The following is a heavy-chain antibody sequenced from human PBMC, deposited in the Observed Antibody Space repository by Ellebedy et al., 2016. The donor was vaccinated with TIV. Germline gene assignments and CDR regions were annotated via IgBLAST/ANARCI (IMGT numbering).Heavy chain of an antibody. CDR3: ARYGDYDFNS. V-gene: IGHV3-7*01. CDR1: GFAFSGYW. D-gene: IGHD4-17*01. J-gene: IGHJ5*01. Sequence: GESLKISCAASGFAFSGYWMSWVRQAPGKGLEWVAKINRDGGDNNYLDSVRGRFTISRDNSKNSLYLQMNSLRSEDTALYYCARYGDYDFNSWGQGTLVTVSS. CDR2: INRDGGDN.